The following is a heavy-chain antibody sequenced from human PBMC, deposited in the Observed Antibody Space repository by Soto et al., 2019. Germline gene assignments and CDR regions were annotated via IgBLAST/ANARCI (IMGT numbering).Heavy chain of an antibody. CDR1: GDSVSSNSAA. Sequence: SQTLSLTCAISGDSVSSNSAAWSWIRQSPSRGLEWLGRTFYRSKWYNDYAVSVKGRITINPDTSKNLFSLQLNSVTPEYTAVYYCAKEGGNHYYYYAMDVWGQGTTVTAP. D-gene: IGHD1-26*01. CDR3: AKEGGNHYYYYAMDV. V-gene: IGHV6-1*01. CDR2: TFYRSKWYN. J-gene: IGHJ6*02.